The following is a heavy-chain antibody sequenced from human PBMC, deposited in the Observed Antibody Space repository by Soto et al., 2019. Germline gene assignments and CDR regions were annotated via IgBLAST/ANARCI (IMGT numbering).Heavy chain of an antibody. D-gene: IGHD6-6*01. Sequence: PGGSLRLSCAVSGFSFDGYAMNRVRQPPGKGLEWVSGISWNSGNIDYADSVKGRFTISRDNAKNSLYLQMNSLRAEDTALYYCVKASTYSSSQGWFDPWGQGTMVTVSS. CDR3: VKASTYSSSQGWFDP. CDR1: GFSFDGYA. J-gene: IGHJ5*02. CDR2: ISWNSGNI. V-gene: IGHV3-9*01.